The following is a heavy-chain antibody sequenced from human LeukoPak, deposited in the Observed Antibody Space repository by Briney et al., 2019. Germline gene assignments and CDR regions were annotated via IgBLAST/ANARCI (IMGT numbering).Heavy chain of an antibody. CDR3: ATDAGHWFDP. J-gene: IGHJ5*02. V-gene: IGHV3-33*01. CDR2: IWYDGNNK. Sequence: PGGSLRLSCAASGFTFSSKDMHWVRQAPGKGLEWVAVIWYDGNNKYYADSVKGRFTISRDNSKNTLFLQMNSLRAEGTAVYYCATDAGHWFDPWGQGTLVTVSS. CDR1: GFTFSSKD.